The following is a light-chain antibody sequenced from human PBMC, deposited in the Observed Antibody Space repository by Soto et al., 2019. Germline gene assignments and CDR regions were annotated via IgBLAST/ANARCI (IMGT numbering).Light chain of an antibody. J-gene: IGKJ1*01. Sequence: DILMTQSPSSLSASVGDRVTIACRASQTISTHLNWYQQKPGKAPNVLIYAASTLPTGVPSRFSGSGSGTNFTLTITSLNPEDFATHFCQQSYGIPRTFGQGTKVEVK. CDR2: AAS. CDR1: QTISTH. CDR3: QQSYGIPRT. V-gene: IGKV1-39*01.